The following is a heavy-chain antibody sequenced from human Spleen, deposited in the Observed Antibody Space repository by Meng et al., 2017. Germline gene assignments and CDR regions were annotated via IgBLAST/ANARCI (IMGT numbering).Heavy chain of an antibody. Sequence: GESLKISCAASGFTFSSYAMTWVRQAPGKGLEWVSTISGSGGSTYYADSVKGRFTISRDNSKNTLYLQMNSLRAEDTAVYYCASAPELGSGSSTFYYYYYGMDVWGQGTTVTVSS. V-gene: IGHV3-23*01. CDR3: ASAPELGSGSSTFYYYYYGMDV. CDR2: ISGSGGST. J-gene: IGHJ6*02. CDR1: GFTFSSYA. D-gene: IGHD3-10*01.